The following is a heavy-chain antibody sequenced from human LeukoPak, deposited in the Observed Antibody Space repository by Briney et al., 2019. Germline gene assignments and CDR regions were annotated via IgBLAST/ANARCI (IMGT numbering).Heavy chain of an antibody. Sequence: AASVKVSCEASGYTFTSYYMHWVRQAPGQGLEWMGIINPSGGSTSYAQKFQGRVTMTRDTSTSTVYMELSSLRSEDTAVYYCALLAAAGPTPSRVKENWFDPWGQGTLVTVSS. D-gene: IGHD6-13*01. CDR1: GYTFTSYY. CDR2: INPSGGST. CDR3: ALLAAAGPTPSRVKENWFDP. V-gene: IGHV1-46*01. J-gene: IGHJ5*02.